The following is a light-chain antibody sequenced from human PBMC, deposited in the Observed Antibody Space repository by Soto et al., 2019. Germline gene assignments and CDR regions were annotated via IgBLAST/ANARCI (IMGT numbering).Light chain of an antibody. J-gene: IGLJ2*01. CDR1: SSDVGGYKY. CDR3: SSYAGSDNLI. CDR2: EVS. Sequence: QSALTQPPSASGSPGQSVTISCTGTSSDVGGYKYVSWYQQHPGKAPKLMIYEVSKRPSGVPDRFSGSKSGTTASLTVSGLQAEDEADYYCSSYAGSDNLIFGGGTQLTVL. V-gene: IGLV2-8*01.